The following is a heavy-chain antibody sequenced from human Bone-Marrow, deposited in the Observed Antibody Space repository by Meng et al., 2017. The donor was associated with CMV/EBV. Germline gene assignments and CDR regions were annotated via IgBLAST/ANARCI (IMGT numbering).Heavy chain of an antibody. CDR1: GFTFCSYW. J-gene: IGHJ4*02. D-gene: IGHD1-1*01. V-gene: IGHV3-7*01. CDR3: ASGWNDEPFDY. Sequence: ESLKISCAASGFTFCSYWMSWVRQAPGKGLEWVANIKQDGSEKYYVDSVKGRFTISRDNAKNSLYLQMNSLRAEDTAVYYCASGWNDEPFDYWGQGKLVTVSS. CDR2: IKQDGSEK.